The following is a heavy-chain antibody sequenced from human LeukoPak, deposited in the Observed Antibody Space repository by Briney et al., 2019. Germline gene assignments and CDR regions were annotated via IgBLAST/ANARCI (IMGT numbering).Heavy chain of an antibody. CDR1: GYSFTTYW. V-gene: IGHV5-51*01. J-gene: IGHJ4*02. D-gene: IGHD6-13*01. Sequence: GESLKISCKGSGYSFTTYWIGWVRQMPGKGLEWMGIIYPGHSDIRYSPSFQGQVTISADKSTSIAYLQWSSLKASDTAMYYCARASSTWSNDYWGQGALVTVSS. CDR2: IYPGHSDI. CDR3: ARASSTWSNDY.